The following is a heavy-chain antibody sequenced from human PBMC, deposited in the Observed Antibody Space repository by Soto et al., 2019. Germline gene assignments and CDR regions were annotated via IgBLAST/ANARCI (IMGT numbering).Heavy chain of an antibody. Sequence: ASVKVSCKASGYTFTSYGISWVRQAPGQGLEWMGGIIPIFGTANYAQKFQGRVTITADKSTSTAYMELSSLRSEDTAVYYCARGPIFGVAREWFDPWGQGTLVTVSS. CDR3: ARGPIFGVAREWFDP. CDR2: IIPIFGTA. CDR1: GYTFTSYG. V-gene: IGHV1-69*06. J-gene: IGHJ5*02. D-gene: IGHD3-3*01.